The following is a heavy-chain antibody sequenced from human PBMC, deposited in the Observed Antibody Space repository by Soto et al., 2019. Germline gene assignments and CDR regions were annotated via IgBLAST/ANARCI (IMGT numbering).Heavy chain of an antibody. Sequence: SETLSLTCAVYGGSFSGYYWSWIRQPPGEGLEWIGEIGHGGGTVYNPSLETRVTISEDSSNNQFSLKLDSVTAADTAVYYCARHGGYYFDYWGQGAPVTVSS. CDR3: ARHGGYYFDY. V-gene: IGHV4-34*01. J-gene: IGHJ4*02. D-gene: IGHD3-16*01. CDR1: GGSFSGYY. CDR2: IGHGGGT.